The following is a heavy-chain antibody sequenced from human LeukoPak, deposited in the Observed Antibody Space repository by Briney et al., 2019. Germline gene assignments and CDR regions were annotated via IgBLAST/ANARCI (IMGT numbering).Heavy chain of an antibody. D-gene: IGHD1-26*01. Sequence: SETLSLTCNVSGGPISSYYWSWIRQPAGKGLEWIGYIYYTGSTSYNPSLKSRVTMSLDASKNQFSLELNSVTPADTAVYYCARGGNYWPQWWFDPWGRGTLVSVSS. CDR3: ARGGNYWPQWWFDP. V-gene: IGHV4-59*01. CDR2: IYYTGST. J-gene: IGHJ5*02. CDR1: GGPISSYY.